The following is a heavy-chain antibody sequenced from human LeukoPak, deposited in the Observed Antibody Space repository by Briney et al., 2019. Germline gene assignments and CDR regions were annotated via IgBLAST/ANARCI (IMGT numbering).Heavy chain of an antibody. Sequence: SSETLSLTCTVSGGAISRYYCSWIRQPAGKGLEWIGRIYTRGSTNYNPSLKSRVTMSVERSKNQFCLKLSCITAACPAVFTCGSSNYHPSLKCRVTLSVDASKNQFAMQLSSVAAADTAVYYCARELGDFWSGYGLDYWGQGTLVTVCS. CDR3: GSSNYHPSLKCRVTLSVDASKNQFAMQLSSVAAADTAVYYCARELGDFWSGYGLDY. J-gene: IGHJ4*02. CDR1: GGAISRYY. CDR2: IYTRGST. D-gene: IGHD4-11*01. V-gene: IGHV4-4*07.